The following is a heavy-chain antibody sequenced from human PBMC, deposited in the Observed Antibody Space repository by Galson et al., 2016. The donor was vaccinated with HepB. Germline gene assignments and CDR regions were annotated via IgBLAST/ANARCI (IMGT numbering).Heavy chain of an antibody. J-gene: IGHJ4*02. Sequence: SLRLSCAASGFTFSSYAMTWVRQPPGKGLEWVSGISASGGRTYYTDSVKGRFTISRDNSKNTLYLQMNSLRAEDTAEYYCAKHYDFWSDHNPFDYWGQGTLVTVSS. V-gene: IGHV3-23*01. CDR2: ISASGGRT. CDR1: GFTFSSYA. D-gene: IGHD3-3*01. CDR3: AKHYDFWSDHNPFDY.